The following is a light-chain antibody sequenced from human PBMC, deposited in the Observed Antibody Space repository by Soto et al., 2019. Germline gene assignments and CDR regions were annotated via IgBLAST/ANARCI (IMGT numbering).Light chain of an antibody. Sequence: QSALTQPASVSGSPGQSITISCTGTSSDVGNYNLVSWYQQHPGKAPKLMIYEGSKRPSGVSNRFSGSKSGNTASLTISGLQAEDEADYYCCSYAGTSTFYVFGTGTKV. V-gene: IGLV2-23*01. CDR2: EGS. CDR3: CSYAGTSTFYV. CDR1: SSDVGNYNL. J-gene: IGLJ1*01.